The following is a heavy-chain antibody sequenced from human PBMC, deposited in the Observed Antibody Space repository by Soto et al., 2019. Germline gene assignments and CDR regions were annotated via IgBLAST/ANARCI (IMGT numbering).Heavy chain of an antibody. Sequence: EVQLVESGGGLVQPGRSLRLSCAASGFTFDDYAMHWVRQAPGKGLEWVSGISWNSGSIGYADSVKGRFTISRDNAKNSLYLQMNSLRAEDTALYYCAKAVYYYDSSGYHPRAFDIWGQGTMVTVSS. CDR3: AKAVYYYDSSGYHPRAFDI. V-gene: IGHV3-9*01. D-gene: IGHD3-22*01. CDR1: GFTFDDYA. CDR2: ISWNSGSI. J-gene: IGHJ3*02.